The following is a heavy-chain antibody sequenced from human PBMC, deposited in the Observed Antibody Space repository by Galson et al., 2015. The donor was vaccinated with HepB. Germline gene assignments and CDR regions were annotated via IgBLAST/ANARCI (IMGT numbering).Heavy chain of an antibody. Sequence: SLRLSCAASGFTFSSYWMHWVRQVPGKGLVWVSEIDSDGGGTSYADSVKGRFTISRDNAKNTLYLQMNSLRPEDTAVYYCASLSGPTDYWGQGTLVTVSS. CDR2: IDSDGGGT. J-gene: IGHJ4*02. CDR3: ASLSGPTDY. CDR1: GFTFSSYW. D-gene: IGHD5-12*01. V-gene: IGHV3-74*01.